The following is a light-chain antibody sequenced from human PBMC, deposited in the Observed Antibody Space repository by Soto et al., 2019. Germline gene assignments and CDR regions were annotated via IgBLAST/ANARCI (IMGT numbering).Light chain of an antibody. CDR3: QSYDSSLSAVV. V-gene: IGLV1-40*01. CDR1: SSNIGAGYD. Sequence: QAVVTQPPSVSGAPGQRVTISCTGSSSNIGAGYDVHWYQQLPGTAPKLLIYGNSNRPSGVPDRFSGSKSGTSASLAITGLQAGDEADYYCQSYDSSLSAVVFGGGTKVTVL. CDR2: GNS. J-gene: IGLJ2*01.